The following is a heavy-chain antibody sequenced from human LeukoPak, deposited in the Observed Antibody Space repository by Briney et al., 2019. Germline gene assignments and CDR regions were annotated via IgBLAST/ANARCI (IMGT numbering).Heavy chain of an antibody. CDR2: ISNSGEST. D-gene: IGHD1-14*01. CDR1: GFRFSKDA. CDR3: AEERGASGRTTFDY. Sequence: GGSLRLCCAASGFRFSKDAMSWGRQAPGKGLEWVSAISNSGESTYYADSVMGRFTISRDNSKNTLYLQMDSRRVEDTAVYYCAEERGASGRTTFDYWGQGTLVIVSS. J-gene: IGHJ4*02. V-gene: IGHV3-23*01.